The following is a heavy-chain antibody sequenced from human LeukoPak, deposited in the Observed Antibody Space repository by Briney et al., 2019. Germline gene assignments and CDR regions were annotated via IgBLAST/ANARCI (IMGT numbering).Heavy chain of an antibody. D-gene: IGHD3-10*01. CDR2: IYTSGST. Sequence: SETLSLTCTVSGGSISSYYWSGIRQPAGKGLEWIGRIYTSGSTNYNPSLKSRVTMSVDTSKNQFSLKLSSVTAADTAVYYCARVVDYGSGSYYEYYFDYWGQGTLVTVSS. CDR3: ARVVDYGSGSYYEYYFDY. V-gene: IGHV4-4*07. CDR1: GGSISSYY. J-gene: IGHJ4*02.